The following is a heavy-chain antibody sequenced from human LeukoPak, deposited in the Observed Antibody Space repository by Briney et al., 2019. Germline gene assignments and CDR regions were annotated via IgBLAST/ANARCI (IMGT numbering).Heavy chain of an antibody. Sequence: SETLSLTCTVSGGSISNYYWSWIRQPPGKGLEWIGYIYYSGGTNYNPSLRGRVTMSVDRSKNQFSLKLSSVTAADTAVYYCARGVRLYDYVWGSYHQSFDYWGQGTLVTVSP. CDR3: ARGVRLYDYVWGSYHQSFDY. CDR2: IYYSGGT. CDR1: GGSISNYY. D-gene: IGHD3-16*02. V-gene: IGHV4-59*12. J-gene: IGHJ4*02.